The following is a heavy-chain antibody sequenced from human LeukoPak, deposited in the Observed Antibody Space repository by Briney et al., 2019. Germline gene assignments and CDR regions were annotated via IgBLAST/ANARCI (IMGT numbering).Heavy chain of an antibody. V-gene: IGHV1-24*01. CDR2: FDPEDGET. CDR1: GYTLTELS. D-gene: IGHD3-22*01. CDR3: ARVHYYDSSGYYWLLGFDY. Sequence: ASVKVSCKVSGYTLTELSMHWVRQAPGKGLEWTGGFDPEDGETIYAQKFQGRVTMTEDTSTDTAYMELSSLRSEDTAVYYCARVHYYDSSGYYWLLGFDYWGQGTLVTVSS. J-gene: IGHJ4*02.